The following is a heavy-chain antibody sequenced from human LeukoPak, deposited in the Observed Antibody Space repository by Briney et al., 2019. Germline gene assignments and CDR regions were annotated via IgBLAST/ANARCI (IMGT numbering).Heavy chain of an antibody. CDR1: GGTFSSYA. J-gene: IGHJ4*02. V-gene: IGHV1-69*01. D-gene: IGHD1-1*01. Sequence: SVKVSCKASGGTFSSYAISWVRQAPGQGLEWMGGIIPIFGTANYAQKFQGRVTITADGSTSTAYMELSSLRSEDTAVYYCARGNDGPDYFDYWGQGTLVTVSS. CDR2: IIPIFGTA. CDR3: ARGNDGPDYFDY.